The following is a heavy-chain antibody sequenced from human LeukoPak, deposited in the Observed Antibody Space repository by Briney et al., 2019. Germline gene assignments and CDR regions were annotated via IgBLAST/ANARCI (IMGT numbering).Heavy chain of an antibody. CDR2: IHSDGTT. J-gene: IGHJ4*02. CDR3: ARLNFRGGEALHFDS. CDR1: GGSLTNYY. Sequence: SETLSLTCSVSGGSLTNYYWGWIRQPPGKGLEFIGYIHSDGTTNYDSSLQSRVAISLDTSKIQFSLRPYSVTAADTALYFCARLNFRGGEALHFDSWGQGTLVTVSS. V-gene: IGHV4-4*09. D-gene: IGHD3-16*01.